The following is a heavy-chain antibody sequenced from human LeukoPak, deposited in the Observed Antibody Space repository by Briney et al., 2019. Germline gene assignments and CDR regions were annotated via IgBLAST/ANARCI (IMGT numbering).Heavy chain of an antibody. CDR3: ARGVGFGELFPYYYYYMDV. Sequence: ASVKVSCKASGGTFSSYAISWVRQAPGQGLEWMGGIIPIFGTANYAQKFQGRVTITADESTSTAYMELSSLRSEDTAVYYCARGVGFGELFPYYYYYMDVWGKGTTVTISS. D-gene: IGHD3-10*01. V-gene: IGHV1-69*13. CDR1: GGTFSSYA. J-gene: IGHJ6*03. CDR2: IIPIFGTA.